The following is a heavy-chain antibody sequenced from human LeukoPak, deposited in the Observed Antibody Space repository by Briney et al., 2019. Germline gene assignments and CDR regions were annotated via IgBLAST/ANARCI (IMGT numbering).Heavy chain of an antibody. CDR2: IRSKAYGGTT. Sequence: GGSLRLSCAASGFTFNNYAMSWVRQAPGKGLEWVGFIRSKAYGGTTEYAASVKGRFTISRDDSKSIAYLQMNSLKTEDTAVYYCTRDPRWRGYSYGSYDYWGQGTLVTVSS. D-gene: IGHD5-18*01. J-gene: IGHJ4*02. CDR1: GFTFNNYA. CDR3: TRDPRWRGYSYGSYDY. V-gene: IGHV3-49*04.